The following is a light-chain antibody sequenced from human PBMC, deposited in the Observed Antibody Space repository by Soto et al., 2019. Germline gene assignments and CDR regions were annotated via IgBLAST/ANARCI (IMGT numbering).Light chain of an antibody. V-gene: IGKV3-15*01. CDR2: GAS. CDR1: QSVSSN. Sequence: EIVMTQSPATLSVSPGERATLSCRASQSVSSNLAWYQQKPGQDPRLLIYGASTRATGIPARFSGSGSGTEFTLTISSLQSEDFEVYYCQQYNNWPPWTFGQGTKVEIK. J-gene: IGKJ1*01. CDR3: QQYNNWPPWT.